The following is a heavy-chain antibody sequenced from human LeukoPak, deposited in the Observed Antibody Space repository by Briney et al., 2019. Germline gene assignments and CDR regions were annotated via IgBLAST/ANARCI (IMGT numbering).Heavy chain of an antibody. CDR1: GFTFSDYY. J-gene: IGHJ5*02. D-gene: IGHD6-19*01. V-gene: IGHV3-69-1*01. CDR3: ARDRAPGVVRQQWLANWFDP. Sequence: GGSLRLSCAASGFTFSDYYMNWVRQAPGKGLEWVSSISSSSTIYYADSVKGRFTISRDNAKNSLYLQMNSLRAEDTAVYYCARDRAPGVVRQQWLANWFDPWGQGTLVTVSS. CDR2: ISSSSTI.